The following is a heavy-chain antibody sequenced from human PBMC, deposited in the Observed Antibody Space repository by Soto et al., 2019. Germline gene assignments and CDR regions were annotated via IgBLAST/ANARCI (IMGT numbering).Heavy chain of an antibody. Sequence: GEALKISCKGSGYSLTSYWIGWVRQMPGKGLEWKGNIYPGDSDTRYSPSFQGQVTISADKSISTAYLQWSSLKASDTAMYYCARLGNYYYYYYMDVWGKGTTVTVSS. CDR2: IYPGDSDT. CDR1: GYSLTSYW. CDR3: ARLGNYYYYYYMDV. V-gene: IGHV5-51*01. J-gene: IGHJ6*03.